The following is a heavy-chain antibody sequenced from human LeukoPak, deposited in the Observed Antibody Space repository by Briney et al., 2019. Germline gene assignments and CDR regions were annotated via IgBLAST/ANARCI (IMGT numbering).Heavy chain of an antibody. V-gene: IGHV4-59*08. J-gene: IGHJ4*02. CDR1: GGSISSYY. CDR2: IYYSGST. D-gene: IGHD3-9*01. Sequence: SETLSLTCTVSGGSISSYYWNWIRQPPGKGLEWIGYIYYSGSTNYNPSLKSRVTISVDTSKNQFSLKLTSVTAADTAMYYCASHYDILTGYEYWGQGTLVTVSS. CDR3: ASHYDILTGYEY.